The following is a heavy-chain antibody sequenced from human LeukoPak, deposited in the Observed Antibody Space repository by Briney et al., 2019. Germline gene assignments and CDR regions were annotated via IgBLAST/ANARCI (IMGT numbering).Heavy chain of an antibody. CDR1: GYTFTCYY. CDR3: ARVPDLPDEGYFDY. Sequence: GASVKVSCKASGYTFTCYYMHWVRQAPGQGLEWMGWINPNSGGTNYAQKFQGRVTMTRDTSISTAYMELSRLRSDDTAVYYCARVPDLPDEGYFDYWGQGTLVTVSS. D-gene: IGHD1-14*01. V-gene: IGHV1-2*02. CDR2: INPNSGGT. J-gene: IGHJ4*02.